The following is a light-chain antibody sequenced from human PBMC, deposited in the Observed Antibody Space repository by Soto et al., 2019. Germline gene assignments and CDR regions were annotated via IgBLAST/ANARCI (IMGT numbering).Light chain of an antibody. J-gene: IGLJ1*01. CDR3: AAWDDTLKRYV. CDR2: YNN. V-gene: IGLV1-44*01. Sequence: QAVLTEHTSASETPGQRVSISCSVSNSNIASNTVNWYQHLPGTAPKLLIYYNNQRPSGVPDRFSGSKSGTSASLAISGLQSADESDYYCAAWDDTLKRYVFGPGTKVTVL. CDR1: NSNIASNT.